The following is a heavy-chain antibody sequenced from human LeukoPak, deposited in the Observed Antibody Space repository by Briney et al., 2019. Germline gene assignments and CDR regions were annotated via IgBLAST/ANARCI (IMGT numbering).Heavy chain of an antibody. CDR1: GFTFSSYG. D-gene: IGHD1-26*01. CDR2: IRYDGSNK. Sequence: PGGSLRLSCAASGFTFSSYGMHWVRQAPGKGLEWLAFIRYDGSNKYYADSVKGRFTISRDNSKNTVHLQMNGLRAEDTAVYYCARSWDARLNFDYWGQGTLVTVSS. V-gene: IGHV3-30*02. CDR3: ARSWDARLNFDY. J-gene: IGHJ4*02.